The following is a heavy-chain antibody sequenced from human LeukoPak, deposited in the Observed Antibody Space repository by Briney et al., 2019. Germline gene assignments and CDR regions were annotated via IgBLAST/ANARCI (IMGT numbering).Heavy chain of an antibody. CDR1: GFTLSNFA. CDR2: ISVSGGST. J-gene: IGHJ4*02. V-gene: IGHV3-23*01. D-gene: IGHD2-2*01. CDR3: AKQSAGSSTWYSLHFDY. Sequence: PGGSLRLSCAVSGFTLSNFAMTWVRQAPGKGLEWVAVISVSGGSTYYADSVKGRFTISRDNSKNTLYLQMDSLRAEDTAVYFCAKQSAGSSTWYSLHFDYWGQGTLVTVSS.